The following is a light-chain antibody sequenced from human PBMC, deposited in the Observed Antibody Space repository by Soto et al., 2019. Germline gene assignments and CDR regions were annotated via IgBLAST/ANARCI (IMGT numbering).Light chain of an antibody. CDR3: AAWDDSRSGRVV. J-gene: IGLJ2*01. CDR2: RNN. V-gene: IGLV1-47*01. CDR1: SSNIGSNS. Sequence: QSVLTQPPSASGTPGQRVTISCSGSSSNIGSNSVYWYQQLPGTAPKLLICRNNQRPSGVPDRFSGSKSGTSASLAISGLRSEDEADYYCAAWDDSRSGRVVFGGGTKLTVL.